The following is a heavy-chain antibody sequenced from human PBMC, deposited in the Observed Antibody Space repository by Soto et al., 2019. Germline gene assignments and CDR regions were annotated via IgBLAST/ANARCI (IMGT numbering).Heavy chain of an antibody. V-gene: IGHV4-34*01. D-gene: IGHD3-3*01. CDR1: GGSFSGYY. Sequence: SETLSLTCAVYGGSFSGYYWSWIRQPPGKGLEWIGEINHSGSTNYNPSLKSRVTISVDTSKNQFSLKLSSVTAADTAVYYCARGSLLTIFGVVTPPNWFDPWGQGTLVTVSS. CDR3: ARGSLLTIFGVVTPPNWFDP. CDR2: INHSGST. J-gene: IGHJ5*02.